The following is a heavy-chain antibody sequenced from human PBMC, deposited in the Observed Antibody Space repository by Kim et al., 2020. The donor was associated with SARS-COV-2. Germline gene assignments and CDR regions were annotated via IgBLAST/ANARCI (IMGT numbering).Heavy chain of an antibody. J-gene: IGHJ4*02. V-gene: IGHV4-34*01. Sequence: SETLSLTCAVYGGSFNTYYWNWIRQPPGKGLEWIGEINHSGSTNYNPSLKSRVTISVDTSKNQFSLKLSSVTAADTAVYYCARASGGIMITFGGIIAPFDYWRQVTLVNVSS. D-gene: IGHD3-16*01. CDR2: INHSGST. CDR3: ARASGGIMITFGGIIAPFDY. CDR1: GGSFNTYY.